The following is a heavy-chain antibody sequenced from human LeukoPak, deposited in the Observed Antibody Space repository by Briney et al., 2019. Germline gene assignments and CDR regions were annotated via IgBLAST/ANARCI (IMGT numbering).Heavy chain of an antibody. CDR2: ISSSGSTI. Sequence: PRGSLRLSCAASGFTFSSYEMNWVRQAPGKGLEWVSYISSSGSTIYYADSVKGRFTISRDNAKNSLYLQMNSLRAEDTAVYYCARLFNWNGLYWGQGTLATVSS. CDR1: GFTFSSYE. J-gene: IGHJ4*02. D-gene: IGHD1-20*01. CDR3: ARLFNWNGLY. V-gene: IGHV3-48*03.